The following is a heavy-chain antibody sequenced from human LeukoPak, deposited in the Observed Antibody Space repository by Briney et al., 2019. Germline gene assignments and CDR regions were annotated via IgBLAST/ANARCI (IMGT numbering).Heavy chain of an antibody. Sequence: GGSLRLSCAASAFTFSDYYMSWIRHAPGKGLECVSYISSSVSTIYYADSVKGRFTISRDNAKNSLYLQMNSLRAEDTAVYYGARGSGSQDYWGQGTLVTVSS. CDR2: ISSSVSTI. CDR1: AFTFSDYY. J-gene: IGHJ4*02. CDR3: ARGSGSQDY. V-gene: IGHV3-11*01. D-gene: IGHD1-26*01.